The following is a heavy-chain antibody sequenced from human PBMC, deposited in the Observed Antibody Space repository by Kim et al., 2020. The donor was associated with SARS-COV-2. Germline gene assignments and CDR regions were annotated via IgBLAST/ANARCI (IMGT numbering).Heavy chain of an antibody. D-gene: IGHD7-27*01. Sequence: GSTNYNPSLKSRVTISVDTSKNQFSLKLSSVTAADTAVYYCARGAGTGELWGRGTLVTVSS. CDR2: GST. V-gene: IGHV4-34*01. CDR3: ARGAGTGEL. J-gene: IGHJ2*01.